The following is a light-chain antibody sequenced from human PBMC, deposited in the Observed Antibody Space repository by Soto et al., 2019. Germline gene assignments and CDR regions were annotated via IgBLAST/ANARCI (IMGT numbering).Light chain of an antibody. CDR3: QQYMSYS. Sequence: DIQMTQSPSTLSASVGDIVTMACRASQSISSWLAWYQQKPGTAPKLLIYHASTLESGVPSRFSGSGSGTEFTLTISSLQPDDFATYYCQQYMSYSFGQGTKVDI. V-gene: IGKV1-5*01. J-gene: IGKJ1*01. CDR1: QSISSW. CDR2: HAS.